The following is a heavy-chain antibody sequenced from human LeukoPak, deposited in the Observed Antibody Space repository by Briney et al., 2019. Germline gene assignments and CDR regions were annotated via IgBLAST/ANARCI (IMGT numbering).Heavy chain of an antibody. V-gene: IGHV4-34*01. Sequence: SETLSLTCAVYGGSFSGYYWSWIRQPPGKGLEWIGEINHSGSTNYNPSLKSRVTISVDTSKNQFSLKLSSVTAADTAVYYCARGFYSTSGPYDFWSGYTFDYWGQGTLVTVSS. J-gene: IGHJ4*02. D-gene: IGHD3-3*01. CDR2: INHSGST. CDR3: ARGFYSTSGPYDFWSGYTFDY. CDR1: GGSFSGYY.